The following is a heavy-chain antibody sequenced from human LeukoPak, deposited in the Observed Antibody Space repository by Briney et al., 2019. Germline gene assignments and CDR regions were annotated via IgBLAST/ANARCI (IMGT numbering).Heavy chain of an antibody. CDR1: GGTFSSYA. V-gene: IGHV1-69*13. D-gene: IGHD6-13*01. CDR2: IIPRFGAS. Sequence: SVKVSCKPSGGTFSSYAVSWVRPAPGRGRGWVGGIIPRFGASMDEQKFEGGVTITADASTSTAYMELSSLRSEDTAVYYCARDRGRFVGSSWYSHYMDVWGKGTTVTVSS. CDR3: ARDRGRFVGSSWYSHYMDV. J-gene: IGHJ6*03.